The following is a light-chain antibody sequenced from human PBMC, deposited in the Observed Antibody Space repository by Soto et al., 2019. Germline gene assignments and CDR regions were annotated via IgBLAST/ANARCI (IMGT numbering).Light chain of an antibody. CDR2: EVS. V-gene: IGLV2-8*01. CDR3: SSYAGSNNFEV. Sequence: QSVLTQPPSASGSPGQSVTISCTGTSSDVGGYNYVSWYQQHPGKAPKLMIYEVSKRPSGVPDRFSGSKSGNTASLTVSGIQAEDEADYYCSSYAGSNNFEVFGTGTKVTV. J-gene: IGLJ1*01. CDR1: SSDVGGYNY.